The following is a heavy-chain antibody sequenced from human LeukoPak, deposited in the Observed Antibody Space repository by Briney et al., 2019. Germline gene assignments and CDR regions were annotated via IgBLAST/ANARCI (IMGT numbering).Heavy chain of an antibody. CDR2: MNPNSGNT. J-gene: IGHJ4*02. D-gene: IGHD5-12*01. V-gene: IGHV1-8*03. CDR3: ARGRGPLDY. Sequence: ASVRVSFKASVYTFTIYDINWVRQATGQGLEWMGWMNPNSGNTGYAQKFQGRVTITRNTSITTAYMELSSLRSEDTAVYYCARGRGPLDYWGQGTLVTVSS. CDR1: VYTFTIYD.